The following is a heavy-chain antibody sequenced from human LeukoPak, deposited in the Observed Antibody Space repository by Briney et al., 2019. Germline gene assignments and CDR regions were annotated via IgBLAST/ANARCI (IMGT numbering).Heavy chain of an antibody. J-gene: IGHJ5*02. CDR3: AKEWCSGGSCYNWFDP. Sequence: GGSLRLSCAASGFTFSSYGMHWVRQAPGKGLEWVAVISYDGSNKYYADSVKGRFTISRDNSKNTLYLQMNSLRAEDTAVYYCAKEWCSGGSCYNWFDPWGQGTLVTVSS. D-gene: IGHD2-15*01. CDR2: ISYDGSNK. V-gene: IGHV3-30*18. CDR1: GFTFSSYG.